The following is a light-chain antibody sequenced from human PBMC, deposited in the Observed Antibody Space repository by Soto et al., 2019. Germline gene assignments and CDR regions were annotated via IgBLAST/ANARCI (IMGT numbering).Light chain of an antibody. CDR3: QRYEGTPLT. J-gene: IGKJ4*01. CDR1: HSVLFGSNNY. CDR2: WAS. V-gene: IGKV4-1*01. Sequence: DFVMTQSPDSLAVSLGERATINCKSSHSVLFGSNNYLAWYQQKSGQPPKLLINWASTRESGVPDRFSGSGSGTDFTLTISSLQAEDVAVYYCQRYEGTPLTFGGGTKVEIK.